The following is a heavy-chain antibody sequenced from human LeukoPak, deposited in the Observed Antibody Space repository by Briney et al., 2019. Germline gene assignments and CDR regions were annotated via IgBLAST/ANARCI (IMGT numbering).Heavy chain of an antibody. CDR2: ISSSSSYI. V-gene: IGHV3-21*04. J-gene: IGHJ4*02. Sequence: PGGSLRLSCAASGFTFSSYSMNWVRQAPGKGLEWVSSISSSSSYIYYADSVKGRVTISRDNSKNTLYLQMNSLRAEDTAVYYCAKRGARLGELSSSYFDYWGQGTLVTVSS. CDR1: GFTFSSYS. D-gene: IGHD3-16*02. CDR3: AKRGARLGELSSSYFDY.